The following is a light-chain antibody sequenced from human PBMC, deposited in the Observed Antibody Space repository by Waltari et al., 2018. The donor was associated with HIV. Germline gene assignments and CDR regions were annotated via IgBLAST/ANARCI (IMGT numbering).Light chain of an antibody. CDR1: RPNIGSRAHFD. CDR2: GNN. Sequence: QSVLTQPPSVSGAPGQTVTISCTGIRPNIGSRAHFDVHWYQQLPGTAPKLLIYGNNKRPSVAPGRFSGSKAGASASLAITGLQAEDEADYYGQSYDTRWSGSVFGGGTKLTVL. CDR3: QSYDTRWSGSV. V-gene: IGLV1-40*01. J-gene: IGLJ3*02.